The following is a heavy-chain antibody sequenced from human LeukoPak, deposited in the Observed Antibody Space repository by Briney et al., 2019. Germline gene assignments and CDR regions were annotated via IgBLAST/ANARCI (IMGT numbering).Heavy chain of an antibody. CDR3: ARDREVVTAKAQMDV. CDR2: IYSDTNT. Sequence: GGSLSLSCEVSGFTVSTNHMSWVRQAPGKGLEWVSVIYSDTNTYYADSVKGRFTISRDNSKNTVFLQMNSLRAEDTAVYYCARDREVVTAKAQMDVWGKGTTVTVAS. D-gene: IGHD2-21*02. V-gene: IGHV3-53*01. CDR1: GFTVSTNH. J-gene: IGHJ6*04.